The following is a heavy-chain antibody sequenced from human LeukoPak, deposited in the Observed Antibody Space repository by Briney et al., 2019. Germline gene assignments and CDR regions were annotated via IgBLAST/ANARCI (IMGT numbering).Heavy chain of an antibody. Sequence: GATVKVSCKASGYTFTGYYMHWVRQAPGQGLEWMGWISAYNGNTNYAQKLQGRVTVTTDTSTSTAYMELRNLRSDDTAVYYCARVDVDIVVVVAATVGYYYYYGMDVWGQGTTVTVSS. J-gene: IGHJ6*02. D-gene: IGHD2-15*01. V-gene: IGHV1-18*04. CDR2: ISAYNGNT. CDR1: GYTFTGYY. CDR3: ARVDVDIVVVVAATVGYYYYYGMDV.